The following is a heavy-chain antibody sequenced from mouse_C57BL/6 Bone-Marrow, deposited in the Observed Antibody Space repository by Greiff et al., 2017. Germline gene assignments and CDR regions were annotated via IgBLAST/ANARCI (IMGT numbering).Heavy chain of an antibody. Sequence: VQVVESDAELVKPGASVKISCKVSGYTFTDHTINWMKQRPEQGLEWIGYIYPRDGRTKYNEKFKGKATLTADKSSSTAYMQLNSLTSEDSAVYFCARAWAVVATDFDYWGQGTTLTVSS. CDR2: IYPRDGRT. CDR1: GYTFTDHT. V-gene: IGHV1-78*01. D-gene: IGHD1-1*01. CDR3: ARAWAVVATDFDY. J-gene: IGHJ2*01.